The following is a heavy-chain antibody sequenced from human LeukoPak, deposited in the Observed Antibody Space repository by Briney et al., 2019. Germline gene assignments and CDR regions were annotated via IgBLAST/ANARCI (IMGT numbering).Heavy chain of an antibody. Sequence: SETLSLTCTVSGGSISSGGYYWSWIRQPPGKGLEWIGYIYHSGSTYYNPSLKSRVTISVDRSKNQFSLKLSSVTAADTAVYYCAGVQIKYDFWSGQGDGFDYWGQGTLVTVSS. CDR3: AGVQIKYDFWSGQGDGFDY. V-gene: IGHV4-30-2*01. J-gene: IGHJ4*02. CDR1: GGSISSGGYY. CDR2: IYHSGST. D-gene: IGHD3-3*01.